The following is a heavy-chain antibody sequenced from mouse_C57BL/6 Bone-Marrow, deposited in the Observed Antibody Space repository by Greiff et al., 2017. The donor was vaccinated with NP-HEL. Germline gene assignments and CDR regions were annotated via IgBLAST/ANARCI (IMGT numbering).Heavy chain of an antibody. J-gene: IGHJ4*01. Sequence: QVQLQQPGAELVMPGASVKLSCKASGYTFTSYWMHWVKQRPGQGLEWIGEIDPSDSYTNYNQKFKGKSTLTVDKSSSTAYMQLSSLTSEASAVYYCARGDYDYDGAMDYWGQGTSVTVSS. CDR1: GYTFTSYW. CDR3: ARGDYDYDGAMDY. CDR2: IDPSDSYT. V-gene: IGHV1-69*01. D-gene: IGHD2-4*01.